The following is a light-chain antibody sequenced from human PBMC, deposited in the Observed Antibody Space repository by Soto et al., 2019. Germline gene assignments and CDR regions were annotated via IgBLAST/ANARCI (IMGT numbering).Light chain of an antibody. V-gene: IGKV3-15*01. CDR3: QQYNNWPMT. Sequence: EIVMTQSPATLSVSPGERATLSCRASQSVSSDLAWYLQKPGQAPRLLIYSASTRATGIPARFSGSGSGTEFTLTVSSLQSEDLAVYYCQQYNNWPMTFGQGTKVEIK. CDR2: SAS. CDR1: QSVSSD. J-gene: IGKJ1*01.